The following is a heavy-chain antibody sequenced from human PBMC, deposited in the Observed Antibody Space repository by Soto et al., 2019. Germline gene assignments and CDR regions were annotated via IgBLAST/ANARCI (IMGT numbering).Heavy chain of an antibody. Sequence: EVQLLESGGGLVQPGGSLRLSCAASGFTFSNYAMSWVRQAPGKGLEWVSAISGSGGSTYYADSVKGRFTISRDNSKNALYRQNKNLRGEDTAVKDCAESGTEGPDFHWGQGTLVTVSS. CDR3: AESGTEGPDFH. D-gene: IGHD3-10*01. V-gene: IGHV3-23*01. CDR2: ISGSGGST. CDR1: GFTFSNYA. J-gene: IGHJ4*02.